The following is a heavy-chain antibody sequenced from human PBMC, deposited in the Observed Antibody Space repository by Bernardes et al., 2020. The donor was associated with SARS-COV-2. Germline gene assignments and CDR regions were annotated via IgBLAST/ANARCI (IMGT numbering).Heavy chain of an antibody. V-gene: IGHV4-34*01. D-gene: IGHD3-10*01. CDR1: GGSFSTYY. CDR2: INHSGST. CDR3: ARNYVSGSYYGGLGY. Sequence: ETLSLTCAVYGGSFSTYYWSWIRQPPGKGLEWIGEINHSGSTNYNPSLKSRVSISVDTSKKQISLKVNSVTAADTAVYYCARNYVSGSYYGGLGYWGQGTLVTVSS. J-gene: IGHJ4*02.